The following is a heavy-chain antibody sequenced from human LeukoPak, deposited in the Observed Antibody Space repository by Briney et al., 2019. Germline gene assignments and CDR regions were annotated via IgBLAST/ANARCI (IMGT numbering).Heavy chain of an antibody. Sequence: SETLSLTCAVYGGSFSGYYWSWIRQPAGNGLEWIGEINHSGSTNYNPSLKSRVTISVDTSKNQFSLKLSSVTAADTAVYYCARANCSGGSCYDDYWGQGTLVTVSS. CDR3: ARANCSGGSCYDDY. V-gene: IGHV4-34*01. CDR1: GGSFSGYY. J-gene: IGHJ4*02. CDR2: INHSGST. D-gene: IGHD2-15*01.